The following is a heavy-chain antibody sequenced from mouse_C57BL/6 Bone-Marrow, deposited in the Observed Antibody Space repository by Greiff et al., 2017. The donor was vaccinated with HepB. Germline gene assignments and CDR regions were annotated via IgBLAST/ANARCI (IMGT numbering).Heavy chain of an antibody. D-gene: IGHD2-4*01. CDR1: GYSITSGYY. J-gene: IGHJ1*03. Sequence: EVKLMESGPGLVKPSQSLSLTCSVTGYSITSGYYWNWIRQFPGNKLEWMGYISYDGSNNYNPSLKNRISITRDTSKNQFFLKLNSVTTEDTATYYCARERRDYDWYFDVWGTGTTVTVSS. V-gene: IGHV3-6*01. CDR2: ISYDGSN. CDR3: ARERRDYDWYFDV.